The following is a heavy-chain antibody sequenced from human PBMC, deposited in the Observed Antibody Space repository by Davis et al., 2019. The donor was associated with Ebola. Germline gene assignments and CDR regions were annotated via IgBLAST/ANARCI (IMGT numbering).Heavy chain of an antibody. CDR2: IIPIFGTA. CDR1: GGTFSSYA. Sequence: AASVKVSCKASGGTFSSYAISWVRQAPGQGLEWMGGIIPIFGTANYAQKFQGRVTITADESTSTAYMELSSLRSEDTAVYYCARVPLRFLEWLPSNYGMDVWGQGTTVTVSS. CDR3: ARVPLRFLEWLPSNYGMDV. J-gene: IGHJ6*02. V-gene: IGHV1-69*13. D-gene: IGHD3-3*01.